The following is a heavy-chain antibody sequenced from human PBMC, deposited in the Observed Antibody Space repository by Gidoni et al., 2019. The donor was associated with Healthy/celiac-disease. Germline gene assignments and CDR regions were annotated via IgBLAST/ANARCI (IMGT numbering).Heavy chain of an antibody. Sequence: QVQLVQSGAEVKKPGASVKVSCKASGYTFTSDGIRWVRQAPGQGLECMGWISAYNCNTNYAQKLQGRVTMTTDTSTSTAYMELRSLRSDDTAVYYCARGDGYNYDYYFDYWGQGTLVTVSS. CDR2: ISAYNCNT. CDR3: ARGDGYNYDYYFDY. D-gene: IGHD5-12*01. J-gene: IGHJ4*02. V-gene: IGHV1-18*04. CDR1: GYTFTSDG.